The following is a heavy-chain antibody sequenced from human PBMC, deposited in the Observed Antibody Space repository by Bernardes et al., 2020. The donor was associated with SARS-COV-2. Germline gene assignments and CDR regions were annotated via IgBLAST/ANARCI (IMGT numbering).Heavy chain of an antibody. D-gene: IGHD4-17*01. J-gene: IGHJ4*02. CDR1: GFSLSTSAMC. CDR2: IDWDDDE. CDR3: ARSSAVTTSFYFDY. Sequence: SGPTLVKLTQTLTLTCTFSGFSLSTSAMCVSWIRQPPGKALEWLARIDWDDDEFYITSLKTRLTISKDTSKNQVVLTMTNMDPVDTATYYCARSSAVTTSFYFDYWGQGTLVTVSS. V-gene: IGHV2-70*17.